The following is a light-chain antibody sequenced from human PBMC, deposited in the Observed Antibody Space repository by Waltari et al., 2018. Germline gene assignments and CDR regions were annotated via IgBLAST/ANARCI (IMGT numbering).Light chain of an antibody. Sequence: DIVMTQSPASLAVSLGEEATIKCKSSQSVLYIGNNKHYLAWYQQKPGQPPKVIIYWASTREAGVPARFSCSGSGIDFTLSVSSLQAEDVAVYYFHQYSSIPYTFGQWTKLEIK. V-gene: IGKV4-1*01. CDR2: WAS. CDR1: QSVLYIGNNKHY. CDR3: HQYSSIPYT. J-gene: IGKJ2*01.